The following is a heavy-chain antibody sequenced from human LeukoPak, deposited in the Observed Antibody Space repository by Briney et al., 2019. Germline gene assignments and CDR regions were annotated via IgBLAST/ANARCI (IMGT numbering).Heavy chain of an antibody. Sequence: GGSLRLSCAASGFTFSSYGMHWVRQAPGKGLEWVAFIRYDGSNKYYADSVKGRFTISRDNAKNSLFLEMTSLRADDTAVYYCARGFCSGGICYRITGTFDVWGQGTMVTVSS. CDR2: IRYDGSNK. J-gene: IGHJ3*01. D-gene: IGHD2-15*01. V-gene: IGHV3-30*02. CDR3: ARGFCSGGICYRITGTFDV. CDR1: GFTFSSYG.